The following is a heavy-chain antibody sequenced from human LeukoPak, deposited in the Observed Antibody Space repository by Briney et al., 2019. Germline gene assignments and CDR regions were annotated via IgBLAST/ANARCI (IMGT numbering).Heavy chain of an antibody. CDR2: IKQDGSEK. Sequence: GGSLRLSCAASGFTFSSYWMSWVRQAPGKGLEWVANIKQDGSEKYYVDSVKGRFTISRDNAKNSLYLQMNSLRAGDTAVYYCAELGITMIGGVWGKGTTVTISS. J-gene: IGHJ6*04. D-gene: IGHD3-10*02. CDR3: AELGITMIGGV. V-gene: IGHV3-7*01. CDR1: GFTFSSYW.